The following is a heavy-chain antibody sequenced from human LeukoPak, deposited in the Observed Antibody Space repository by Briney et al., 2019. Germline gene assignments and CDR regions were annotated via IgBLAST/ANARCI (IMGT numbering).Heavy chain of an antibody. J-gene: IGHJ4*02. CDR2: IYYSGSA. CDR1: GGSINNGGYS. D-gene: IGHD2-21*02. Sequence: SETLSLTCGVSGGSINNGGYSWSWIRQPPGKGLEWIGYIYYSGSAYYNPSLKSRVTMSVDRSKNQFSLKLSSVTAADRAVYYCARSSPVTYYFDYWGQGALVTVSS. V-gene: IGHV4-30-2*01. CDR3: ARSSPVTYYFDY.